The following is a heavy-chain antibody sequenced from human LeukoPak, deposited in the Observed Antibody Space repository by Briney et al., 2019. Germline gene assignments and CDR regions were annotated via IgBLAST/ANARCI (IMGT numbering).Heavy chain of an antibody. V-gene: IGHV5-51*01. Sequence: PGESLKISCKGSGYSFTSYWIGWVRQMPGKGLEWMGIIDPDDSQSAYSPSFEGQVTISVDKSIRAAYLQWSSLKTSDTAIYYCARPMAAVTNYAFDIWGQGTMVTVSS. J-gene: IGHJ3*02. CDR2: IDPDDSQS. CDR3: ARPMAAVTNYAFDI. CDR1: GYSFTSYW. D-gene: IGHD4-17*01.